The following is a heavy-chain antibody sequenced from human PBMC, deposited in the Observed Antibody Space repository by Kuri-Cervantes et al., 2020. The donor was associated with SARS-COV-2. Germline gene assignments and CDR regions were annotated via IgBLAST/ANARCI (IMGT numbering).Heavy chain of an antibody. V-gene: IGHV3-48*03. Sequence: SLMIYCAASGFTYSNCEMNGVRQAPGKGLEWVSYISNGNSTIYHADSVKGRFTVSRDNAKNSLYLQMNSLRAEDTAVYYCARVRTPPSGTTSGRGWFDPWGQGTLVTVSS. J-gene: IGHJ5*02. CDR3: ARVRTPPSGTTSGRGWFDP. D-gene: IGHD1-1*01. CDR1: GFTYSNCE. CDR2: ISNGNSTI.